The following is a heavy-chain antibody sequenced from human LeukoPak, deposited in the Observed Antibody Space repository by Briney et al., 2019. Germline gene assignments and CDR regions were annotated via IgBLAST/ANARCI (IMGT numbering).Heavy chain of an antibody. J-gene: IGHJ6*03. V-gene: IGHV4-31*03. CDR1: GGSISSGGYY. CDR3: ARHGRRQWLPNPISHYYYYMDV. CDR2: IYYSGST. Sequence: SETLSLTCTVSGGSISSGGYYWSWIRQHPGKGLEWIGYIYYSGSTYYNPSLKSRVTISVDTSKNQFSLKLSSVTAADTAVYYCARHGRRQWLPNPISHYYYYMDVWGKGTTVTVSS. D-gene: IGHD5-24*01.